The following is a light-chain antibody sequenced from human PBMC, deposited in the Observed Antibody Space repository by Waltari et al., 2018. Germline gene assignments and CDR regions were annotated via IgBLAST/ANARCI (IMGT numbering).Light chain of an antibody. V-gene: IGLV1-40*01. J-gene: IGLJ1*01. Sequence: QSVLTQPPSVSGAPGQRFIISSTGLSSTLVAGYGVHWYQQLPGTAPKRLLYDNTNRPSGFPDRFSGSKSGTSASLAITGLQAEDEADYYCQSHDSTLDVYVFGSGTMVTVL. CDR1: SSTLVAGYG. CDR3: QSHDSTLDVYV. CDR2: DNT.